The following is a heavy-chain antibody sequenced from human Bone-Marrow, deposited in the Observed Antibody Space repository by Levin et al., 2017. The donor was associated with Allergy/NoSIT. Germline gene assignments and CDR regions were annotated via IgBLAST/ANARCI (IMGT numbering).Heavy chain of an antibody. CDR1: GFSLSTLGVG. Sequence: QTLSLTCAFSGFSLSTLGVGVGWIRQPPGKALEWLGIIYWDGEKRYSPSLKTRLTITKDTSKNQVVLMMTNMDPVDTATYYCAHSSPNYFDYWGQGTLVTVSS. J-gene: IGHJ4*02. CDR3: AHSSPNYFDY. CDR2: IYWDGEK. V-gene: IGHV2-5*02.